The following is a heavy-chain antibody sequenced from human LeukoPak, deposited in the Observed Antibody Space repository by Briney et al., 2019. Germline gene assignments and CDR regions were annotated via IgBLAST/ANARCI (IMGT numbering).Heavy chain of an antibody. V-gene: IGHV1-69*01. CDR1: GGTFSSYA. Sequence: GSSVKVSCTASGGTFSSYAISWVRQAPGQGLEWMGGIIPIFGTANYAQKFQGRVTITADESTSTAYMELSGLRSEDTAVYYCARDGSNSGSYYNDAFDIWGQGTMVTVSS. CDR3: ARDGSNSGSYYNDAFDI. D-gene: IGHD1-26*01. J-gene: IGHJ3*02. CDR2: IIPIFGTA.